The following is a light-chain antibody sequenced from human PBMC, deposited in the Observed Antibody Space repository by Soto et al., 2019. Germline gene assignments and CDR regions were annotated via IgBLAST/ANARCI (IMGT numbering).Light chain of an antibody. CDR3: QQYHDWPPLT. CDR2: GAS. Sequence: EIVMTQSPATLSVSPGERDTLSCRASQSVGNNLAWYQQQPGQAPRLLIHGASTRATGVPGRFSGSGSGTEFTLTIASLQAEDFAVYYCQQYHDWPPLTFGGGTKVEIK. J-gene: IGKJ4*01. CDR1: QSVGNN. V-gene: IGKV3-15*01.